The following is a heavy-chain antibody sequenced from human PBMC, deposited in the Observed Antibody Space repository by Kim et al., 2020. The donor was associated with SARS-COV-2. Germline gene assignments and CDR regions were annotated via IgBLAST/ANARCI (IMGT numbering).Heavy chain of an antibody. D-gene: IGHD1-7*01. J-gene: IGHJ4*02. CDR1: GFTFSSCS. V-gene: IGHV3-48*01. CDR2: ISGGSNTI. CDR3: ARDLNYAFDY. Sequence: GGSLRLSCAASGFTFSSCSMKWVRLAPGKGLEWISYISGGSNTIYYADSVKGRFTISRDNAKNSLYLQMNSLRGEDTAIYYCARDLNYAFDYWGQGTLVTVSS.